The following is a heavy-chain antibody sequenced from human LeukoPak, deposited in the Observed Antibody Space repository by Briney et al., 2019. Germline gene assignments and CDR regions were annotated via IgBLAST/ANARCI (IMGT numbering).Heavy chain of an antibody. J-gene: IGHJ5*02. CDR3: ARGPDYYGSGSYPNWFDP. D-gene: IGHD3-10*01. Sequence: PGGSLRLSCAASGFTFSDYYMSWIRQAPGKGLEWVSYISSSGSTIYYADSVKGRFTISRDNAKNSLYLQMNSLRAEDTAVYYCARGPDYYGSGSYPNWFDPWGQGTLVTVSS. CDR1: GFTFSDYY. V-gene: IGHV3-11*04. CDR2: ISSSGSTI.